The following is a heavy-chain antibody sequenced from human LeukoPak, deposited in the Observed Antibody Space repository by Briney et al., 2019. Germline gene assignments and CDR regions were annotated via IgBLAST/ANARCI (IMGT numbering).Heavy chain of an antibody. Sequence: SETLSLTCAVSGGSISSGGYSWSWIRQPPGKGLEWIGEINHSGSTNYNPSLKSRVTISVDTSKNQSSLKLSSVTAADTAVYYCARTHIAVAGRFDYWGQGTLVTVSS. CDR3: ARTHIAVAGRFDY. CDR2: INHSGST. CDR1: GGSISSGGYS. V-gene: IGHV4-30-2*01. D-gene: IGHD6-19*01. J-gene: IGHJ4*02.